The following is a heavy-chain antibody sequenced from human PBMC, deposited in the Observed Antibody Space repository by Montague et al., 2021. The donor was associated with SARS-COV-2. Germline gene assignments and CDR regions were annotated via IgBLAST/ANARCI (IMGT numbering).Heavy chain of an antibody. CDR3: SRGGGMIRGVVDF. D-gene: IGHD3-10*01. J-gene: IGHJ4*02. CDR2: ISRSGDST. Sequence: SLRLSCAASGFTFDDYGMSWVRQVPGKGLEWVSGISRSGDSTAYGDSVKGRFTISRDNAKNSLYLQMNSLRLEDTAFYHCSRGGGMIRGVVDFWGQGILVSVSS. V-gene: IGHV3-20*01. CDR1: GFTFDDYG.